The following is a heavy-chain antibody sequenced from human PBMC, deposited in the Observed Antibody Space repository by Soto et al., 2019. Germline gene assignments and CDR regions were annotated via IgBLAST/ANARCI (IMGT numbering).Heavy chain of an antibody. Sequence: GGSLRLSCAASGFTFSSYGMHWVRQAPGKGLEWVAVISYDGSNKYYADSVKGRFTISRDNSKNTLYLQMNSLRAEDTAVYYCAKDHKWLAPWYYYGMDVWGQGTTVTVSS. CDR2: ISYDGSNK. CDR3: AKDHKWLAPWYYYGMDV. D-gene: IGHD6-19*01. CDR1: GFTFSSYG. V-gene: IGHV3-30*18. J-gene: IGHJ6*02.